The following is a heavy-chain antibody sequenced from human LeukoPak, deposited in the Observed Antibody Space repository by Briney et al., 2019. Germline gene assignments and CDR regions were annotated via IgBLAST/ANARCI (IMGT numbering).Heavy chain of an antibody. J-gene: IGHJ4*02. Sequence: ASVKVSCKASGYTFTGYYMHWVRQAPGQGLEWMGWINPNSGGTNYAQKFQGRVTMTRDTSISTAYMELSRLRSDDTAVYYCARFRQLWESFDYWGQGTLVTVSS. D-gene: IGHD5-18*01. V-gene: IGHV1-2*02. CDR1: GYTFTGYY. CDR3: ARFRQLWESFDY. CDR2: INPNSGGT.